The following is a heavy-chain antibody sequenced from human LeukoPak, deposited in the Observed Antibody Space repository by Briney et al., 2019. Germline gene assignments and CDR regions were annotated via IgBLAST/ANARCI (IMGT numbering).Heavy chain of an antibody. CDR1: GFSFSSYW. Sequence: GGFLRLSCAASGFSFSSYWMSWVRQTPENGLEFVGNIDRDGGVRNYMDSLKGRCTISRDNSKKSLYLEINSLRADDTAVYYCARDPGSSAFDLWGRGALVTVSS. CDR2: IDRDGGVR. J-gene: IGHJ4*02. V-gene: IGHV3-7*01. D-gene: IGHD1-14*01. CDR3: ARDPGSSAFDL.